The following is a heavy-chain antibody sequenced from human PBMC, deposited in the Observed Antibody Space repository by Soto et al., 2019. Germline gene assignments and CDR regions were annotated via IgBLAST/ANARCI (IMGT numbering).Heavy chain of an antibody. CDR3: ARGIAVAGLFGY. V-gene: IGHV4-30-4*08. J-gene: IGHJ4*02. Sequence: PSETLSLTCTVSGGSISGGDCYWSWIRQPPGKGLEWIGDINYSGSTNYNPSLKSRVTISVDTSKNQFSLKLSSVTAADTAVYYCARGIAVAGLFGYWGQGTLVTVS. CDR1: GGSISGGDCY. CDR2: INYSGST. D-gene: IGHD6-19*01.